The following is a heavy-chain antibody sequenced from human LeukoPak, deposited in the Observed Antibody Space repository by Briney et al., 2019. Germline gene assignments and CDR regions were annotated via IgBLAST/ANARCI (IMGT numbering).Heavy chain of an antibody. Sequence: SETLSLTCTVSGGSISSYYWSWIRQPPGKGLEWIGYIYYSGSTNYNPSLKSRVTISVDTSKNQFSLKLSSVTAADTAVYYCARSQQAPYYYGMDVWGQGTTVTVSS. CDR1: GGSISSYY. CDR2: IYYSGST. J-gene: IGHJ6*02. V-gene: IGHV4-59*08. CDR3: ARSQQAPYYYGMDV. D-gene: IGHD2-2*01.